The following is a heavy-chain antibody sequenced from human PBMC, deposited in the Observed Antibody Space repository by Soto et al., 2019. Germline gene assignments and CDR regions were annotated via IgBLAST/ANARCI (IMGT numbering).Heavy chain of an antibody. CDR1: GFTFSNYG. CDR2: ISGSGGST. V-gene: IGHV3-23*01. J-gene: IGHJ6*02. D-gene: IGHD1-26*01. CDR3: AIDFGELAYYYYYGMDV. Sequence: PGGSLRLSCAASGFTFSNYGMHWVRQAPGKGLEWVSAISGSGGSTYYADSVKGRFTISRDNSKNTLYLQMNSLRAEDTAVYYCAIDFGELAYYYYYGMDVLGQGTTVTVSS.